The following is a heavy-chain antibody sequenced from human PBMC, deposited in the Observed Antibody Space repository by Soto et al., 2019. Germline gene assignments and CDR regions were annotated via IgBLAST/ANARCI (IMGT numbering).Heavy chain of an antibody. CDR2: IYYNGST. Sequence: QVQLQESGPGLVKPSQTLSLTCTVSGGSISSGGYYWSWIRQHPGKGLEWIGYIYYNGSTYYNPSLKRRVTISVDTSKNQFSLELISVTAADTAVYYCARVYGDYRSWFDPWGQGTLVTVSS. D-gene: IGHD4-17*01. J-gene: IGHJ5*02. CDR1: GGSISSGGYY. CDR3: ARVYGDYRSWFDP. V-gene: IGHV4-31*03.